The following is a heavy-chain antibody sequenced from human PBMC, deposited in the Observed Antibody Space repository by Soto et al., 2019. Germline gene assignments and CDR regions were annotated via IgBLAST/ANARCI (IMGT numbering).Heavy chain of an antibody. CDR3: ATITIFGVVPNYFDY. Sequence: PSETLSLTCAVSGGSISSSSFYWGWIRQPPGKGLEWIGSFYYSESTYYNPSLKSRVIISVDTSKNQFSLKSSSVTAADTAVYYCATITIFGVVPNYFDYWGQGTLVTVPQ. CDR1: GGSISSSSFY. J-gene: IGHJ4*02. V-gene: IGHV4-39*01. D-gene: IGHD3-3*01. CDR2: FYYSEST.